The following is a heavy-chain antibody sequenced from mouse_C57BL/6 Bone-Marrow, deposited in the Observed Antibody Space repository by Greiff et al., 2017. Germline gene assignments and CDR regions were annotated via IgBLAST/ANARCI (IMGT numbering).Heavy chain of an antibody. D-gene: IGHD2-3*01. CDR1: GYTFTSYW. J-gene: IGHJ3*01. CDR3: ARGLLAWFAY. Sequence: QVQLQQPGAELVRPGTSVKLSCKASGYTFTSYWMHWVKQRPGQGLEWIGAIDPSDSYTNYNQKFKGKATLTVDTSSSTAYMQLSSLTSEDSAVYYCARGLLAWFAYWGQGTLVTVSA. V-gene: IGHV1-59*01. CDR2: IDPSDSYT.